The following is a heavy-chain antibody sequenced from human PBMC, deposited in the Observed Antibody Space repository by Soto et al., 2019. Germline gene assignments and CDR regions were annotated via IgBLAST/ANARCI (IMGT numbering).Heavy chain of an antibody. Sequence: GGSLRLACAASGFTFDDYAMHWVRQAPGKGLEWVSGISWNSGSIGYADSVKGRFTISRDNAKNSLYLQMNSLRAEDTALYYCAKDIELSEQLGFFDYWGQGTLVTVSS. J-gene: IGHJ4*02. V-gene: IGHV3-9*01. D-gene: IGHD6-13*01. CDR2: ISWNSGSI. CDR1: GFTFDDYA. CDR3: AKDIELSEQLGFFDY.